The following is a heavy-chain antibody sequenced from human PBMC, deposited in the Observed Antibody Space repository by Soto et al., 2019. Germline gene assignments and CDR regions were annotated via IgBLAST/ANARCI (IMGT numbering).Heavy chain of an antibody. Sequence: QMQLVQSGPEVKKPGTSVKVSCKASGFTFTSSAVQWLRQARGQRLEWIGWIVVGSGNTNYAQKFQERVTITRDMSTSTAYMELSSLRSEDTAVYYCAAGLIVVVPTHYYYYGMDVWGQGTTVTVSS. CDR2: IVVGSGNT. V-gene: IGHV1-58*01. D-gene: IGHD2-2*01. J-gene: IGHJ6*02. CDR1: GFTFTSSA. CDR3: AAGLIVVVPTHYYYYGMDV.